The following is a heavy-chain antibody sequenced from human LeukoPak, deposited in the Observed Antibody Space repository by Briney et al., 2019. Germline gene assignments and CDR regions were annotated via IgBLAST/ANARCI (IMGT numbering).Heavy chain of an antibody. CDR1: GFTLSSYV. J-gene: IGHJ4*02. CDR3: AKEQLIPYCFDY. CDR2: ISGSGGTT. D-gene: IGHD6-13*01. V-gene: IGHV3-23*01. Sequence: PGGSLRLSCAPSGFTLSSYVMSWVRQPPGKGLEWASAISGSGGTTYYADSVKGRFTISRDNSKNTLFLQMNSLRAEDTAVYYCAKEQLIPYCFDYWGQGTLVTVSS.